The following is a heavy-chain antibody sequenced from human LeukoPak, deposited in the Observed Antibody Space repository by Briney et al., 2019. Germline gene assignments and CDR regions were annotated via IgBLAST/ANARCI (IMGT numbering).Heavy chain of an antibody. V-gene: IGHV1-8*03. D-gene: IGHD4-17*01. Sequence: GASVKVSCKTSGYIFTTYHINWVRQATGQGLEWLGWMNPYSGDRGYAQKFQGRLSITSDTSISTAYMELSSLRSDDTAVYFCARTTSLTASGYDYWGQGTLVTVSS. CDR2: MNPYSGDR. J-gene: IGHJ4*02. CDR3: ARTTSLTASGYDY. CDR1: GYIFTTYH.